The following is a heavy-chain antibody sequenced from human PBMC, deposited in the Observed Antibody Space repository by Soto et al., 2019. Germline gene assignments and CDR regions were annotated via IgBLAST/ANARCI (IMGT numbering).Heavy chain of an antibody. CDR1: GFTFSSYS. D-gene: IGHD5-18*01. CDR2: ISSSSSYI. Sequence: EVQLVESGGGLVKPGGSLRLSCAASGFTFSSYSMNWVRQAPGKGLEWVSSISSSSSYIYYADSVKGRFTNSRHNAKNSLYLQMNSLRAEDTAVYYCARDQPGYSYGYGLGYWGQGTLVTVSS. J-gene: IGHJ4*02. V-gene: IGHV3-21*01. CDR3: ARDQPGYSYGYGLGY.